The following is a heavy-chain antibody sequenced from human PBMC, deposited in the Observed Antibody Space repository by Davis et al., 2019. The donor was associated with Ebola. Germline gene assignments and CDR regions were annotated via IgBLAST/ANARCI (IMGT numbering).Heavy chain of an antibody. CDR3: TRDDYDFWGGYSAVYYYGMDV. J-gene: IGHJ6*04. CDR1: GFTFSRNW. V-gene: IGHV3-7*01. D-gene: IGHD3-3*01. CDR2: IKEDGSEK. Sequence: GGSLRLSCAASGFTFSRNWMSWVRQAPGKGLEWVATIKEDGSEKYYVDSVKGRFTIPRDNAKNLLYLQMNSLRVEDTAVYYCTRDDYDFWGGYSAVYYYGMDVWGVGTTVSVSS.